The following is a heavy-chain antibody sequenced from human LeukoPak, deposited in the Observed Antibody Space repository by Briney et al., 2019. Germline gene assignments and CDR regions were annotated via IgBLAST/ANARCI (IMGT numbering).Heavy chain of an antibody. CDR2: INHSGST. CDR1: GGSFSGYY. Sequence: SETLPLTCAVYGGSFSGYYWSWIRQPPGKGLEWIGEINHSGSTNYNPSLKSRVTISVDTSKNQFSLKLSSVTAADTAVYYCARAPPYYYDSSGQAVFDYWGQGTLVTVSS. CDR3: ARAPPYYYDSSGQAVFDY. D-gene: IGHD3-22*01. V-gene: IGHV4-34*01. J-gene: IGHJ4*02.